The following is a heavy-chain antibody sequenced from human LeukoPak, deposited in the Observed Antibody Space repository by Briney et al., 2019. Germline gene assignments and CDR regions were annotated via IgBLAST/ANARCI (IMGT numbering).Heavy chain of an antibody. D-gene: IGHD6-19*01. CDR3: ARDLFFSDAGYSSGWRAEYFHH. CDR2: INGAGSGT. J-gene: IGHJ1*01. Sequence: GGSLTLSCAASGFTFSSHWMHWVRQAPGKGLVWVSRINGAGSGTSYADSVKGRFTVSRDNAKNTLNLQMNSLRAEDTAVYYCARDLFFSDAGYSSGWRAEYFHHWGQGTLVTVSS. CDR1: GFTFSSHW. V-gene: IGHV3-74*01.